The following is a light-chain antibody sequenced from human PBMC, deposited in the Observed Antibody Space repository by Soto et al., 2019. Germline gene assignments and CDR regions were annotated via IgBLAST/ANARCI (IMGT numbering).Light chain of an antibody. J-gene: IGKJ4*01. Sequence: DIVMTQSPAILSVSLGERATLSCLASQSISDNLAWYQQRSGQAPRLLIYGASTRATGVPARFSGRGSGTEFTLTISSLQSDDFAIYYCQQYKSWPPRTFGGGTKVE. V-gene: IGKV3-15*01. CDR1: QSISDN. CDR2: GAS. CDR3: QQYKSWPPRT.